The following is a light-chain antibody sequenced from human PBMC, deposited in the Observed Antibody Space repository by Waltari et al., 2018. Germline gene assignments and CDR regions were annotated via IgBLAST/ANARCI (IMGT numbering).Light chain of an antibody. CDR2: GAS. J-gene: IGKJ1*01. Sequence: IVLTQSPGTLSLSPGERATLSCRASQSVSRSLAWYKQKPGQAPKLLIYGASTRATGIPDRFAGSASGTDFSLTISSLGPEDFAIYFCQHYVRLPATFGQGTKVEI. V-gene: IGKV3-20*01. CDR3: QHYVRLPAT. CDR1: QSVSRS.